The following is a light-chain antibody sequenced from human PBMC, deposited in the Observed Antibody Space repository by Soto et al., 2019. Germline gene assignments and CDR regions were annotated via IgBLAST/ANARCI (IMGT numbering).Light chain of an antibody. V-gene: IGLV2-14*01. J-gene: IGLJ3*02. CDR1: SGDIDDYNF. CDR2: EVS. CDR3: SSYTSSNTQV. Sequence: QSALTQPASVSGSPGQSITISCTGASGDIDDYNFVSWYQHHPGKVPKLIIYEVSHRPSGISNRFSGSKSANTASLTISGIQADDEADYYCSSYTSSNTQVFGGGTKVTVL.